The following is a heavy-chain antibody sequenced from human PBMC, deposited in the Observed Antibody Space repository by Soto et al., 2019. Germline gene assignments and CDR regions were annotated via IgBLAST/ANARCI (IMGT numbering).Heavy chain of an antibody. Sequence: TLSLTCTVSGGSISSGGYYWSWIRQHPGKGLEWIGYIYYSGSTYYNPSLKSRVTISVDTSKNQFSLKLSSVTAADTAVYYCARVLDSSGESGAFDIWGQGTMVTVSS. CDR1: GGSISSGGYY. D-gene: IGHD3-22*01. J-gene: IGHJ3*02. CDR3: ARVLDSSGESGAFDI. V-gene: IGHV4-31*03. CDR2: IYYSGST.